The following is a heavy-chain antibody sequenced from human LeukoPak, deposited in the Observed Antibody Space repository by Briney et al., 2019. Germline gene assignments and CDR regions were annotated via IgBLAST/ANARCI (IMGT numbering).Heavy chain of an antibody. J-gene: IGHJ4*02. D-gene: IGHD3-3*01. V-gene: IGHV1-8*01. CDR2: MNPNSGTT. Sequence: GASVKVSCKASGYTFTSYDFNWVRQAPGQGPEWIGWMNPNSGTTGYAQKFQGRVTMTRDTSISTAYMDLSSLRSEDTAVYYCARPYDFWSGYSSDYWGQGTLVTVSS. CDR3: ARPYDFWSGYSSDY. CDR1: GYTFTSYD.